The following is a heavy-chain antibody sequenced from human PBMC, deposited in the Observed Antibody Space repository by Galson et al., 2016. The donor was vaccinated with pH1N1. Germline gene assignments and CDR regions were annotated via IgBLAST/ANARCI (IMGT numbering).Heavy chain of an antibody. CDR3: ARASLDDYVGNFEY. CDR2: TYYRSQWYN. Sequence: CAISGDSVSRNSAAWNWIRQSPSRGLEWLGRTYYRSQWYNDYAVSVKSRITINPDTSKNQFSLQLNSVTPEDTAVYYCARASLDDYVGNFEYWGQGTPVTVSS. J-gene: IGHJ4*02. V-gene: IGHV6-1*01. D-gene: IGHD4-17*01. CDR1: GDSVSRNSAA.